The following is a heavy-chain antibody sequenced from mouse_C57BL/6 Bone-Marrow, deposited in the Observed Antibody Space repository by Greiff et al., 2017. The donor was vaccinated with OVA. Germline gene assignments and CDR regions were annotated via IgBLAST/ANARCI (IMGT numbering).Heavy chain of an antibody. J-gene: IGHJ3*01. V-gene: IGHV1-61*01. CDR2: IYPSDSET. D-gene: IGHD1-1*01. CDR1: GYTFTSYW. Sequence: VQLQQPGAELVRPGSSVKLSCKASGYTFTSYWMGWVKQRPGQGLEWIGNIYPSDSETHYNQKFKDKATLTVDKSSSTAYMQLSSLTSEDSAVYYCARGGVAWFVYWGQGTLVTVSA. CDR3: ARGGVAWFVY.